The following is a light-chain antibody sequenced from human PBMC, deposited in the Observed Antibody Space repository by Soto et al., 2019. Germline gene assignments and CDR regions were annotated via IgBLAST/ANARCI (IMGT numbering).Light chain of an antibody. CDR3: QAYNNWPPWT. V-gene: IGKV3-15*01. CDR1: QSASSN. CDR2: GAS. J-gene: IGKJ1*01. Sequence: IVMTQSPATLSVSPGAIATLACRASQSASSNLAWYQQKPVPAPRLRIYGASTSATGIPARFSGSGSGTEYTLNISRLQSEDFAISDCQAYNNWPPWTCGHGTKVEIK.